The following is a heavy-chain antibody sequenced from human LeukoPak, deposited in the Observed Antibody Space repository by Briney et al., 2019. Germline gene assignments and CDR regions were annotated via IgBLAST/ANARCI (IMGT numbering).Heavy chain of an antibody. CDR3: ERSYCSSTSCSPYYYYYMDV. V-gene: IGHV4-31*03. Sequence: PSETLSLTCTVSGGSISSGGYYWSWIRQHPGKGLERIGYIYYSGSTYYNPSLKSRVTISVDTSKNQFSLKLSSVTAADTAVYYCERSYCSSTSCSPYYYYYMDVWGKGTTVTVSS. CDR2: IYYSGST. CDR1: GGSISSGGYY. D-gene: IGHD2-2*01. J-gene: IGHJ6*03.